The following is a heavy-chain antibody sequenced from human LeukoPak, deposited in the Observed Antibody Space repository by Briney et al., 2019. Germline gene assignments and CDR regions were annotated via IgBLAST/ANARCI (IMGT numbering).Heavy chain of an antibody. CDR2: IYYSGST. Sequence: SSETLSLTCTVSGGSISSYYWSWIRQPPGKGLEWIGYIYYSGSTNYNPSPKSRVTISVDTSKNQFSLKLSSVTAADTAVYYCARYDSSGYFKNWFDPWGQGTLVTVSS. D-gene: IGHD3-22*01. J-gene: IGHJ5*02. CDR3: ARYDSSGYFKNWFDP. V-gene: IGHV4-59*01. CDR1: GGSISSYY.